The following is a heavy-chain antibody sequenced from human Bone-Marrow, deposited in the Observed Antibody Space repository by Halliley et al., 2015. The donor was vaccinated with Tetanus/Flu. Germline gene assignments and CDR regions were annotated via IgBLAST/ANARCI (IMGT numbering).Heavy chain of an antibody. D-gene: IGHD6-13*01. Sequence: TLSLTCTISGGSINKYYWSWIRQPPGKGLEWIGYIYYSGSTSYNPSLKSRVTISLDRSNNQVSLRLSSVTAADTAVYYCARTADGSTPFFFPDRFVPWGQGTLVTVSS. J-gene: IGHJ5*02. CDR3: ARTADGSTPFFFPDRFVP. V-gene: IGHV4-59*01. CDR2: IYYSGST. CDR1: GGSINKYY.